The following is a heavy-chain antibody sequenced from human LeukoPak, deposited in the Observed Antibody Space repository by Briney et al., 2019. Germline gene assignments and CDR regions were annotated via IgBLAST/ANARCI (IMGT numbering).Heavy chain of an antibody. Sequence: SETLSLTCTVSGGSISSYYWSWIRQPPGKGLEWIGYIYYSGSTNYNPPLKSRVTISVATSKNQFSLKLSSVTAADTAVYYCARGIVSAGYYYYYGMDVWGQGTTVTVSS. CDR1: GGSISSYY. CDR2: IYYSGST. V-gene: IGHV4-59*08. J-gene: IGHJ6*02. CDR3: ARGIVSAGYYYYYGMDV. D-gene: IGHD5/OR15-5a*01.